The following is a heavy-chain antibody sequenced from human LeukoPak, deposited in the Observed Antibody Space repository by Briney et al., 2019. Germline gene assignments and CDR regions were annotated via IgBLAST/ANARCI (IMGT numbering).Heavy chain of an antibody. Sequence: SETLSLTCAVYGGSFSGYYWSWIRQPPGKGLEWIGYIYYSGSTNYNPTLKSRVTISVDTSKNQFSLKLSSVTAADTAVYYCARHSKYYYDSSGSYVGYFQHWGQGTLVTVSS. D-gene: IGHD3-22*01. CDR2: IYYSGST. J-gene: IGHJ1*01. CDR1: GGSFSGYY. V-gene: IGHV4-59*08. CDR3: ARHSKYYYDSSGSYVGYFQH.